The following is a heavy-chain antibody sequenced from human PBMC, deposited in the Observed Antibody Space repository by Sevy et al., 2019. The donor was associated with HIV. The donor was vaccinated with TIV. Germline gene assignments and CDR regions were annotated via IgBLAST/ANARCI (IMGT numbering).Heavy chain of an antibody. J-gene: IGHJ4*02. CDR2: ITSKTDGGTT. Sequence: GGSLRLSCAASGFTFSNAWMSWVRQAPGKGLEWVGRITSKTDGGTTEYAAPVKGRFTISRGDSKNTLYLQMNSLKTEDTASYDGTAESKKRGIAARLDDWGQGTLVTVSS. CDR1: GFTFSNAW. CDR3: TAESKKRGIAARLDD. V-gene: IGHV3-15*01. D-gene: IGHD7-27*01.